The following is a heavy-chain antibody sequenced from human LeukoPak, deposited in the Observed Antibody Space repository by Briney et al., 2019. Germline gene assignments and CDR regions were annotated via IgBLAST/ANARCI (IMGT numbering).Heavy chain of an antibody. D-gene: IGHD2-2*01. CDR3: ASGPRDIVVLPAADWYFDL. J-gene: IGHJ2*01. V-gene: IGHV4-61*02. Sequence: SQTLSLTCTVSGGSISSGSYYWSWIRQPAGKGLEWIGRIYTSGSTNYNPSLKSRVTISVDTSKNQFSLKLSSVTAADTAVYYCASGPRDIVVLPAADWYFDLWGRGTLVTVSS. CDR1: GGSISSGSYY. CDR2: IYTSGST.